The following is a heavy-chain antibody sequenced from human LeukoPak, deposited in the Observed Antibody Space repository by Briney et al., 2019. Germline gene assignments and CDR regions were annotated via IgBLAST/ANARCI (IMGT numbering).Heavy chain of an antibody. Sequence: SQTLSLTCTVSGGSISRGGYYWSWIRQHPGKGLEWIGYIYYSGSTYYNPSLKSRVTISVDTSKNQFSLKLSSVTAADTAVYYCARTYYDILTGYYAENWFDPWGQGTLVTVSS. D-gene: IGHD3-9*01. CDR1: GGSISRGGYY. V-gene: IGHV4-31*03. J-gene: IGHJ5*02. CDR2: IYYSGST. CDR3: ARTYYDILTGYYAENWFDP.